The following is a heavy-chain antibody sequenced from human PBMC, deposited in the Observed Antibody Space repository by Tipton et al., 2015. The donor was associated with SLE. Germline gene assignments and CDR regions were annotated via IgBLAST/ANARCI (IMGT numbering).Heavy chain of an antibody. CDR1: GFTVSSNY. V-gene: IGHV3-53*01. J-gene: IGHJ2*01. CDR3: ARELGFVGNWYFDL. CDR2: IYTGGST. Sequence: SLRLSCAASGFTVSSNYMSWVRQAPGKGLEWVSTIYTGGSTYYADSVKGRFTISRENAKNSLYLQMNSLRAGDTAVYYCARELGFVGNWYFDLWGRGTLVTVSS. D-gene: IGHD1-26*01.